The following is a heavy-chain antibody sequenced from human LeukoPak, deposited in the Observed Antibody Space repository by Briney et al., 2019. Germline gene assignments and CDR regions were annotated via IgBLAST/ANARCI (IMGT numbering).Heavy chain of an antibody. D-gene: IGHD6-13*01. V-gene: IGHV3-48*01. CDR2: ISSSSSTI. CDR1: GFTFSSYS. Sequence: GGSLRLSCAASGFTFSSYSMNWVRQAPGKGLEWVSYISSSSSTIYYADSVKGRFTISRDNAKNSLYLQMNRLRAEDTAVYYCAREVGSSWYYFDYWGQGTLVTVSS. CDR3: AREVGSSWYYFDY. J-gene: IGHJ4*02.